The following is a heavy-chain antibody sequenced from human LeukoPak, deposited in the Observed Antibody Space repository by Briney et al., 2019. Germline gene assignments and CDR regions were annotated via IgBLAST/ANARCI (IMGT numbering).Heavy chain of an antibody. V-gene: IGHV4-34*01. Sequence: PSETLSLTCAVYGGSFSGYYWSWIRQPPGKGLEWIGEINHSGSTNYNPSLKSRVTISVDTSKNQFSLKLSSVTAADTAVYYCATYSSGWYLAYWGQGTLVTVSS. CDR2: INHSGST. J-gene: IGHJ4*02. CDR1: GGSFSGYY. D-gene: IGHD6-19*01. CDR3: ATYSSGWYLAY.